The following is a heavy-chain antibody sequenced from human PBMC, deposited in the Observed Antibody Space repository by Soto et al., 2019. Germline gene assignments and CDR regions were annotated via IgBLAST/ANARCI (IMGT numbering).Heavy chain of an antibody. CDR3: ARVTGCISTSCYEPNPSLSDYYYYYGMDV. Sequence: ASVKVSCKASGYTFTSYDINWVRQATGQGLEWMGIINPSGGSTSYAQKFQGRVTMTRDTSTSTVYMELSSLRSEDTAVYYCARVTGCISTSCYEPNPSLSDYYYYYGMDVWGQGTTVTVSS. CDR1: GYTFTSYD. D-gene: IGHD2-2*01. J-gene: IGHJ6*02. CDR2: INPSGGST. V-gene: IGHV1-46*01.